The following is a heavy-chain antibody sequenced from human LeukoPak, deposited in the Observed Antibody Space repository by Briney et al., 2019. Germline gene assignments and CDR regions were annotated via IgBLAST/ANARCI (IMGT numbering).Heavy chain of an antibody. J-gene: IGHJ4*02. D-gene: IGHD5-12*01. CDR3: ARGGYSGYDFDY. CDR1: GYSFSTYW. Sequence: GESLKISCRASGYSFSTYWIGWVRQLPGKGLEWVGVLYAGDSDTRYSPSFQGQATLSADKSKSTAYLQWSSLKASDTAMYYCARGGYSGYDFDYWGQGTLVTVSS. CDR2: LYAGDSDT. V-gene: IGHV5-51*01.